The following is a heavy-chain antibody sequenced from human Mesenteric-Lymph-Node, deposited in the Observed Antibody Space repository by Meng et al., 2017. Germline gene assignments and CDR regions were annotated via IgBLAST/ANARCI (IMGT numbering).Heavy chain of an antibody. D-gene: IGHD6-13*01. V-gene: IGHV3-74*01. CDR2: INSDGSST. J-gene: IGHJ4*02. CDR1: GFTFSSYW. Sequence: GGSLRLSCAASGFTFSSYWMHWVRQAPGKGLVWVSRINSDGSSTSYADSVKGRFTISRDNSKNTLYLQMNSLRAEDTAVYYCARARYHPALRKSSSSWYRDVRCYFDYWGQGTLVTVSS. CDR3: ARARYHPALRKSSSSWYRDVRCYFDY.